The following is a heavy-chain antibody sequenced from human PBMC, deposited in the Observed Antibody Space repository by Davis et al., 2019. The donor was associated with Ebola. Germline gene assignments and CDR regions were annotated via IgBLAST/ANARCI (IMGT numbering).Heavy chain of an antibody. CDR3: ARTYSSSWNFDY. V-gene: IGHV3-21*05. J-gene: IGHJ4*02. CDR2: ISGGYT. Sequence: GGSLRLSCAASGFSFTSYSMNWVRQAPGKGLEWVAYISGGYTYYADSVKGRFTISRDNAKNSLYLQMNSLRAEDTAVYYCARTYSSSWNFDYWGQGTLVTVSS. D-gene: IGHD6-13*01. CDR1: GFSFTSYS.